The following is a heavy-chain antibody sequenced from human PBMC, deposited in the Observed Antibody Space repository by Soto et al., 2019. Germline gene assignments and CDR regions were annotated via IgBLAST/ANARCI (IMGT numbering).Heavy chain of an antibody. D-gene: IGHD6-13*01. CDR1: GFTFSSYA. CDR3: AKESLAPEGQQLVPCWFDP. J-gene: IGHJ5*02. V-gene: IGHV3-23*01. CDR2: ISGSGGST. Sequence: GGSLRLSCAASGFTFSSYAMSWVRQAPGKGLEWVSAISGSGGSTYYADSVKGRFTISRDNSKNTLYLQMNGLRAEDTAVYYCAKESLAPEGQQLVPCWFDPWGQGTLVTVSS.